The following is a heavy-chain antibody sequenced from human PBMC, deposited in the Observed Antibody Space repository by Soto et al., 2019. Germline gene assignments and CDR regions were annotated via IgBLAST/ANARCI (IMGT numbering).Heavy chain of an antibody. D-gene: IGHD3-10*01. CDR2: ISGSGGST. CDR1: GFTFSSYA. V-gene: IGHV3-23*01. J-gene: IGHJ4*02. CDR3: AKDRGGGVRGVMLAVFDY. Sequence: GGSLRLSCAASGFTFSSYAMSWVRQAPGKGLEWVSAISGSGGSTYYADSVKGRFTISRDNSKNTLYLQMNSLRAEDTAVYYCAKDRGGGVRGVMLAVFDYWGQGTLVTVSS.